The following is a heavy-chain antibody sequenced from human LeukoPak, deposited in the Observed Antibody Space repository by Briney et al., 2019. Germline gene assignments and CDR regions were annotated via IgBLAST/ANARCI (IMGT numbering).Heavy chain of an antibody. CDR2: ISGSGGST. J-gene: IGHJ4*02. D-gene: IGHD6-13*01. V-gene: IGHV3-23*01. Sequence: GGSLRLSCAASGFTFSSYAMSWVRQAPGKGLEWVSAISGSGGSTYYADSVKGRFTISRDNSKNTVYLQLNSLRAEDTAVYYCAKQGYTSSWLYFDYWGQGTLVTVSS. CDR3: AKQGYTSSWLYFDY. CDR1: GFTFSSYA.